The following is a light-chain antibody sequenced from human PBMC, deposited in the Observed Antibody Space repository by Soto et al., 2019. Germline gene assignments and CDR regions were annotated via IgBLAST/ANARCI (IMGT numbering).Light chain of an antibody. CDR2: KAS. Sequence: DNQMTQSPSTLSASVGDRVTITCRASQSISSWLAWYQQKPGKAPKLLIYKASSLESGVPSRFSGSGSGTEFTLTISSLQPDDFATYYCQQYNSYLITFGQGTRLEIK. CDR1: QSISSW. CDR3: QQYNSYLIT. J-gene: IGKJ5*01. V-gene: IGKV1-5*03.